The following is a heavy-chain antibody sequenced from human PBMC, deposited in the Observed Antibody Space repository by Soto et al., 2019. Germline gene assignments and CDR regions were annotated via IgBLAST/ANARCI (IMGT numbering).Heavy chain of an antibody. V-gene: IGHV4-61*08. CDR3: VRYLNYYVNSGYIDY. CDR2: VFPGGSP. Sequence: KPSETLSLPCTVSGDSVSSGGNYWSWIRQPPGEGLEWIGGVFPGGSPYYNTSLKSRVAISLDMSKNQFSLKLSSVAAADTAVYYCVRYLNYYVNSGYIDYWGPGTLVTVSS. D-gene: IGHD3-22*01. J-gene: IGHJ4*02. CDR1: GDSVSSGGNY.